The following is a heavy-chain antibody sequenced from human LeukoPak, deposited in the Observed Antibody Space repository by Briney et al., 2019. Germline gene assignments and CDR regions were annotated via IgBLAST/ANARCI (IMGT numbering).Heavy chain of an antibody. V-gene: IGHV4-34*01. CDR2: INHSGST. CDR1: GGSFSGYY. Sequence: SETLSLTCAVYGGSFSGYYWSWLRQPPGKGLEWIGEINHSGSTNYNPSLKSRVTISVDTSKNQFSLKLSSVTAADTAVYYCARLVGAKRFLEWLPPDYWGQGTLVTVSS. D-gene: IGHD3-3*01. CDR3: ARLVGAKRFLEWLPPDY. J-gene: IGHJ4*02.